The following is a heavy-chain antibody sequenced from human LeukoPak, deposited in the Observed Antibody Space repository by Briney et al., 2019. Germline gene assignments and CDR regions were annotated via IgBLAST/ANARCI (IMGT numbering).Heavy chain of an antibody. D-gene: IGHD5-12*01. CDR1: GFTFSSYG. CDR2: ISYDGSNK. V-gene: IGHV3-30*03. J-gene: IGHJ4*02. CDR3: ARAGYSGYDLNWLDY. Sequence: PGGSLRLSCAASGFTFSSYGMHWVRQAPGKGLEWVAVISYDGSNKYYADSVKGRFTISRDNSKNTLYLQMNSLRAEDTAVYYCARAGYSGYDLNWLDYWGQGTLVTVSS.